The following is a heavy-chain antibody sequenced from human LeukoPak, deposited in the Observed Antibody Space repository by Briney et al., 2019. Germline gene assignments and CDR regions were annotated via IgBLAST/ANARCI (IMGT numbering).Heavy chain of an antibody. CDR2: MNPNSGNT. J-gene: IGHJ4*02. V-gene: IGHV1-8*01. CDR3: ARERRVGYSYGFGY. D-gene: IGHD5-18*01. CDR1: GYTFTSYD. Sequence: ASVKVSCKASGYTFTSYDINWVRQATGQGLEWMGWMNPNSGNTGYAQKFQGRDTMTRNTSISTAYMELSSLRSEDTAVYYCARERRVGYSYGFGYWGQGTLVTVSS.